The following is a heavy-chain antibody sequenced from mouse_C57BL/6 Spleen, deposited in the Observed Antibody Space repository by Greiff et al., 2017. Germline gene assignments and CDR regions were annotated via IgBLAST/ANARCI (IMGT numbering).Heavy chain of an antibody. CDR1: GYTFTSYG. CDR2: IYPRSGTT. J-gene: IGHJ4*01. V-gene: IGHV1-81*01. D-gene: IGHD2-5*01. Sequence: QVQLQQSGAELARPGASVQLSCKASGYTFTSYGISWVKQRTGQGLEWIGEIYPRSGTTYYHEKFKGKATLTADKSSSTAYIELRSLTSEDSAVDFCARKGLYYSNYGYAMDYWGQGTSVTVSS. CDR3: ARKGLYYSNYGYAMDY.